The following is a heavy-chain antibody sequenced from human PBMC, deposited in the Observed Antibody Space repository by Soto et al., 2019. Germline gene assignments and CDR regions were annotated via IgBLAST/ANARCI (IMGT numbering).Heavy chain of an antibody. V-gene: IGHV1-8*01. Sequence: GASVKVSCKASGYTFTSYDINWVRQATGQGLEWKGWMNPNSGNTGYAQKFQGRVTMTRNTSISTAYMELSSLRSEDTAVYYFARGREDYGEALNLYYYYMDVWGKGTTVTVSS. CDR3: ARGREDYGEALNLYYYYMDV. J-gene: IGHJ6*03. CDR1: GYTFTSYD. CDR2: MNPNSGNT. D-gene: IGHD4-17*01.